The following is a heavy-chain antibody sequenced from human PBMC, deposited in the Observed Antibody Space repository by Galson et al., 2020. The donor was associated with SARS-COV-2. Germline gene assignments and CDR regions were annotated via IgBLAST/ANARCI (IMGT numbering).Heavy chain of an antibody. V-gene: IGHV1-58*01. J-gene: IGHJ3*02. CDR2: IVVRRGNT. CDR1: GFTFTSPA. CDR3: AAPYCSSPSCDDAFDI. Sequence: SVQVSCMASGFTFTSPAVQRVRQARAHSIEWIGWIVVRRGNTNYAQQLQARVTITRDMSTSTAYMELSSLRSEDTAVYYCAAPYCSSPSCDDAFDIWGQETMVTVSS. D-gene: IGHD2-2*01.